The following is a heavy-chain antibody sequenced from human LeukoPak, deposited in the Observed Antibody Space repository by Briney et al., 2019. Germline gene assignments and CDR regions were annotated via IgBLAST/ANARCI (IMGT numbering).Heavy chain of an antibody. CDR1: GFTFSNYA. CDR3: ARGKRVGPTTDYYYGMDV. V-gene: IGHV3-23*01. CDR2: IRGSGYTT. D-gene: IGHD1-26*01. J-gene: IGHJ6*02. Sequence: GGSLRLSCAASGFTFSNYAMSWVRQAPGKGLEWVSAIRGSGYTTYYAGSVKGRFTISRDNSKNTLYLQMNSLRAEDTAVYFCARGKRVGPTTDYYYGMDVWGQGTTVTVSS.